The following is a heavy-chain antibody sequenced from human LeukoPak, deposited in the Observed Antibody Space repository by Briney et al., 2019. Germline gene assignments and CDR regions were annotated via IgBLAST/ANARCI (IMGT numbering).Heavy chain of an antibody. CDR2: ISGSGGST. CDR1: GFTFSSYA. CDR3: ARDIRGVYYMDV. D-gene: IGHD3-10*01. J-gene: IGHJ6*03. V-gene: IGHV3-23*01. Sequence: PGGSLRLSCAASGFTFSSYAMSWVRQAPGKGLEWVSAISGSGGSTYYADSVKGRFTISRDNSKNTLYLQMNSLRAEDTAVYYCARDIRGVYYMDVWGKGTTVTISS.